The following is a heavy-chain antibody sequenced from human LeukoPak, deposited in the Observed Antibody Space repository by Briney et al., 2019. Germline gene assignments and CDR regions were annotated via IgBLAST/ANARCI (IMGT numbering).Heavy chain of an antibody. D-gene: IGHD6-13*01. CDR2: INPSGGST. Sequence: ASVKVSCKASGYTFTSYYMHWVRQAPGQGLEWMGIINPSGGSTSYAQKFQGRVTMTRDMSTSTVYMELSSLRSEDTAVYYCARDTPPREAAPNWGQGTLVTVSS. CDR1: GYTFTSYY. J-gene: IGHJ4*02. V-gene: IGHV1-46*01. CDR3: ARDTPPREAAPN.